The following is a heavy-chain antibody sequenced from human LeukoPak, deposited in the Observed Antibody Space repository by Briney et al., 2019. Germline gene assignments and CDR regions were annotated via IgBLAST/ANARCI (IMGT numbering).Heavy chain of an antibody. D-gene: IGHD3-10*01. J-gene: IGHJ4*02. CDR3: ARGRSYYGSGSYWFDY. CDR1: GGSFSGYY. Sequence: PSETLSLTCAVYGGSFSGYYWSWIRQPPGKGLEWIGEINHSGSTNYNPSLKSRVTISVDTSKNQFSLKLSSVTAADTAVYYCARGRSYYGSGSYWFDYWGQGTLVTVSS. CDR2: INHSGST. V-gene: IGHV4-34*01.